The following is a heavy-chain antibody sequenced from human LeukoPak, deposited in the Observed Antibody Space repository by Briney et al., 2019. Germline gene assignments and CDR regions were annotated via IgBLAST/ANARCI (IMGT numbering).Heavy chain of an antibody. J-gene: IGHJ3*02. CDR1: GFTFSSYS. D-gene: IGHD3-16*01. Sequence: GGPLRLSCAASGFTFSSYSMNWVRQAPGKGLEWVSSISTSSSYIYSADSVKGRFTISRDNAKNSLYLQMNSLRAEDTAVYYCVRDTFSPDAFDIWGQGTMVTVSS. V-gene: IGHV3-21*01. CDR2: ISTSSSYI. CDR3: VRDTFSPDAFDI.